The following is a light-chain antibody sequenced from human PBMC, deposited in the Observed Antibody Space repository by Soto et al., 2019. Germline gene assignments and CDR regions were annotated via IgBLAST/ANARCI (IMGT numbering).Light chain of an antibody. V-gene: IGKV3-15*01. CDR3: QQYTNWPSWT. CDR1: QSVNSY. Sequence: EKVMTQSPATLSMSPGERATISCRASQSVNSYLAWYQQKPGQAPRLLIYGASTRATGIPARFSGSGSGTEFTLTISSLQSEDFAVYYCQQYTNWPSWTFGQGTKVEIK. CDR2: GAS. J-gene: IGKJ1*01.